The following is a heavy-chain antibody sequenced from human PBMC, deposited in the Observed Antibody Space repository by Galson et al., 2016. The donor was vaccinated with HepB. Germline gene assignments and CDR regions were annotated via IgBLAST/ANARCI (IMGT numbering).Heavy chain of an antibody. CDR2: ISPIFDTA. D-gene: IGHD1-26*01. V-gene: IGHV1-69*06. J-gene: IGHJ5*02. Sequence: SVKASCKASGGTFSSYGISWVRQAPGQGLEWMGGISPIFDTANYAQKFQGRVTITADKSTSTAYMELSSLRSEDTAVYYCARYPLGATPINWLDPWGRGTLVIVSS. CDR1: GGTFSSYG. CDR3: ARYPLGATPINWLDP.